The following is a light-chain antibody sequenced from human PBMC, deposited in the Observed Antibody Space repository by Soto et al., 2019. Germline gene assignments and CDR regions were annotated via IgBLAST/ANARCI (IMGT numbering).Light chain of an antibody. J-gene: IGLJ1*01. Sequence: QSVLTQPPSVSGAPGQRVTISCTGGSSNIGAGYDVHWYQQLPGTAPKLLIHGNTDRPSGVPDRFSGSKSGTSSSLAITGLQAEDEADYYCQSYDSRLSGYVFGTGTKVTVL. V-gene: IGLV1-40*01. CDR2: GNT. CDR1: SSNIGAGYD. CDR3: QSYDSRLSGYV.